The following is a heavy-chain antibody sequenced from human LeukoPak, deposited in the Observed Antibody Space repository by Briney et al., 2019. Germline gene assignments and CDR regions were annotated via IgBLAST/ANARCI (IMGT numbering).Heavy chain of an antibody. V-gene: IGHV4-39*02. J-gene: IGHJ4*02. Sequence: SETLSLTCTVSGVSMSSSRYYWGWIRQPPGKGLEWIGSIYYSGSTYYNPSLKSRVTISVDTSKNHFSLKLSSVTAADTAVYYCARYQRGLTTVTTLDYWGQGTLVTVAS. CDR1: GVSMSSSRYY. CDR2: IYYSGST. D-gene: IGHD4-17*01. CDR3: ARYQRGLTTVTTLDY.